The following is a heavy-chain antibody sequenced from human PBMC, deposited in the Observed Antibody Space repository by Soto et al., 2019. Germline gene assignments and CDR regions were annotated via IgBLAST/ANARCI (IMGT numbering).Heavy chain of an antibody. D-gene: IGHD3-3*01. J-gene: IGHJ3*02. V-gene: IGHV2-70*11. CDR1: GFSLSTSGMC. CDR3: ARSGYPQYYDFWSGYYGAFDI. Sequence: SGPTLVNPTQTLTLTCTFSGFSLSTSGMCVSWIRQPPGKALEWLARIDWDDDKYYSTSLKTRLTISKDTSKNQVVLTMTNMDPVDTATYYCARSGYPQYYDFWSGYYGAFDIWGQGTMVTVSS. CDR2: IDWDDDK.